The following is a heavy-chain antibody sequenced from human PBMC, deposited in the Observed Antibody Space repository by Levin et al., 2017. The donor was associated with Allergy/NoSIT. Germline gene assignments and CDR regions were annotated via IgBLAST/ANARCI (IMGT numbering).Heavy chain of an antibody. J-gene: IGHJ3*02. CDR3: ARGQVLLWFGELVAIDAFDI. CDR2: INHSGST. CDR1: GGSFSGYY. Sequence: SSETLSLTCAVYGGSFSGYYWSWIRQPPGKGLEWIGEINHSGSTNYNPSLKSRVTISVDTSKNQFSLKLSSVTAADTAVYYCARGQVLLWFGELVAIDAFDIWGQGTMVTVSS. D-gene: IGHD3-10*01. V-gene: IGHV4-34*01.